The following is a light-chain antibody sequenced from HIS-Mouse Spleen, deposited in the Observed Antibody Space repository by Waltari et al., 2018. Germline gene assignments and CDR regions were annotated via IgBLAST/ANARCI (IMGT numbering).Light chain of an antibody. Sequence: QSALTQPPSASGSPGQSATIPCTGTSSDVGGYNYVSWYQQHPGKAPKLMIYEVSKRPSGVPDRFSGSKSGNTASLTVSGLQAEDEADYYCSSYAGSNIYVFGTGTKVTVL. CDR3: SSYAGSNIYV. CDR2: EVS. J-gene: IGLJ1*01. V-gene: IGLV2-8*01. CDR1: SSDVGGYNY.